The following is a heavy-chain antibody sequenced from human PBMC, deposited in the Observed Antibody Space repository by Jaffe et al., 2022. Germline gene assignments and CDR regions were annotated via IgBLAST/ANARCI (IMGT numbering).Heavy chain of an antibody. CDR1: GLIFSTYA. CDR3: AKDVWAVAGTFDY. J-gene: IGHJ4*02. Sequence: EVQLLESGGGLVQPGGSLRLSCAASGLIFSTYAMSWVRQAPGKGLEWVSAISGSGGSTYYADSVKGRFTISRDNSKNTLYLQMNSLRAEDTAVYYCAKDVWAVAGTFDYWGQGTLVTVSS. V-gene: IGHV3-23*01. CDR2: ISGSGGST. D-gene: IGHD6-19*01.